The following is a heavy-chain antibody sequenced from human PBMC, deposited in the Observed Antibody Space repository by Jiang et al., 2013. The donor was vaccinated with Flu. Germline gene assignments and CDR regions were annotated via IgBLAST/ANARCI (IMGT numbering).Heavy chain of an antibody. CDR2: IDWDDDK. Sequence: KPTQTLTLTCTFSGFSLSTSGMCVSWIRQPPGKALEWLALIDWDDDKYYSTSLKTRLTISKDTSKNQVVLTMTNMDPVDTATYYCARSQGDSSSWYAHFDYWGQGTLVTVSS. CDR1: GFSLSTSGMC. CDR3: ARSQGDSSSWYAHFDY. V-gene: IGHV2-70*01. D-gene: IGHD6-13*01. J-gene: IGHJ4*02.